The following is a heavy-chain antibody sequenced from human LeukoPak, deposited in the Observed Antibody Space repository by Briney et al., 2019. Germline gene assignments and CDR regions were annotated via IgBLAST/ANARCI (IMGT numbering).Heavy chain of an antibody. CDR2: ISNSGSTI. J-gene: IGHJ4*02. CDR3: ARGRWQLVPFDY. D-gene: IGHD6-6*01. CDR1: GFTFSDYY. Sequence: PGGSLRLSCAASGFTFSDYYMSWIRQAPGKGLEWISYISNSGSTIYYADSVKGRFTISRDNAKNSLFLQMNSLRADDTAVYYCARGRWQLVPFDYWGQGTLVTVS. V-gene: IGHV3-11*04.